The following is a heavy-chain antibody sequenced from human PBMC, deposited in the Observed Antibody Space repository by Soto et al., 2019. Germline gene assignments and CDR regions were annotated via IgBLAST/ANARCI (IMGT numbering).Heavy chain of an antibody. CDR3: AKDIGASCSSPLDY. D-gene: IGHD6-13*01. J-gene: IGHJ4*02. V-gene: IGHV3-9*01. CDR1: GFTFDDYA. CDR2: ISWNSGNI. Sequence: PGGSLRLSCAASGFTFDDYAMHWVRQAPGKGLEWVSGISWNSGNIGYADSVKGRFTISRDNAKNSLYLQMNSLRTEDTALYYCAKDIGASCSSPLDYWGQGTLVTVSS.